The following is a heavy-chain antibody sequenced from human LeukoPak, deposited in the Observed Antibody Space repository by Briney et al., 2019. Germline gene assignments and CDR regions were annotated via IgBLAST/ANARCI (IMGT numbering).Heavy chain of an antibody. CDR3: TRAEPTSPYGDYYYMDV. D-gene: IGHD1-14*01. Sequence: SQTLSLTCTVSGGSVSSGDYYWSWIRQPPGKGLEWIGYIYYSGTTDYNPSLKSRLTISVDTSKNQFSLKLSSVTAADTAVYYCTRAEPTSPYGDYYYMDVWGKGTTVTVPS. CDR1: GGSVSSGDYY. V-gene: IGHV4-30-4*01. CDR2: IYYSGTT. J-gene: IGHJ6*03.